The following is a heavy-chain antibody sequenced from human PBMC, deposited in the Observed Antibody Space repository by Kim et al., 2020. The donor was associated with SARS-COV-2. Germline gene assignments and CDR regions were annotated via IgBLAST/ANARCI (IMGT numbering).Heavy chain of an antibody. Sequence: GGSLRLSCAASGFTFSSYGMHWVRQAPGKGLEWVAVISYDGSNKYYADSVKGRFTISRDNSKNTLYLQMNSLRAEDTAVYYCAKGLEVCSSTSCYAFDIWGQGTMVTVSS. J-gene: IGHJ3*02. D-gene: IGHD2-2*01. CDR1: GFTFSSYG. V-gene: IGHV3-30*18. CDR3: AKGLEVCSSTSCYAFDI. CDR2: ISYDGSNK.